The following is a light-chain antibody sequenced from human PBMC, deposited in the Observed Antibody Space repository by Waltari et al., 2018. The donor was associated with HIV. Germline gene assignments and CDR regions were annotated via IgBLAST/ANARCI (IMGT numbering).Light chain of an antibody. CDR2: EVS. Sequence: QSALTQPASVSGSPGQSITISCTGTSSDVGSYNLVSWYQQHPGKAPKLMIYEVSKPPSGVSNRFSGSKSGNTASLTISGLQAEDEADYYCCSYAGSSTLDWVFGGGTKLTVL. J-gene: IGLJ3*02. CDR1: SSDVGSYNL. CDR3: CSYAGSSTLDWV. V-gene: IGLV2-23*02.